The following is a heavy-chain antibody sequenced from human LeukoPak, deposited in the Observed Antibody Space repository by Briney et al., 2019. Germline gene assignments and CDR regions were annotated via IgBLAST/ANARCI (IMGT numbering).Heavy chain of an antibody. J-gene: IGHJ4*02. Sequence: ASVNLSCTSSGYSFSIYGISWVRQAPGPGLGLMGWISAYNGNTNYAQKLQDRVTMTTYTSTRTAYMELRSLRSDDTAVYYCARVYLGVTRIVVIMGDYWGQGTLITVSS. D-gene: IGHD3-22*01. CDR3: ARVYLGVTRIVVIMGDY. CDR2: ISAYNGNT. CDR1: GYSFSIYG. V-gene: IGHV1-18*01.